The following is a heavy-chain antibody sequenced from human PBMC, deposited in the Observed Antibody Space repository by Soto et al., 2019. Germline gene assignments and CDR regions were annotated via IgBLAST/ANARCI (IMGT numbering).Heavy chain of an antibody. CDR3: ARESLLARINWFDS. J-gene: IGHJ5*01. D-gene: IGHD2-15*01. Sequence: WGSRVRQTPGKGLEGMGIIYPGDSYTRYSPSFQGQVTISADKSISTAYLQWSSLKASDTAMYYCARESLLARINWFDSWRQGTLVTVSS. V-gene: IGHV5-51*01. CDR2: IYPGDSYT. CDR1: W.